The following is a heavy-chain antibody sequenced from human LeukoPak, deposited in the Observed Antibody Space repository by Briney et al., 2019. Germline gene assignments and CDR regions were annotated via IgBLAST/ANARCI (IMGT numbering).Heavy chain of an antibody. Sequence: GGSLRLSCAVSGITLSNYGMTWVRQAPGKGLEWVAGISGSGGGTNYADSVKGRFTISRDNSKNTLYLQMNSLRAEDTAVYFCAKRGVVIRVILVGFHKEAYYFDSWGQGALVTVSS. CDR3: AKRGVVIRVILVGFHKEAYYFDS. CDR2: ISGSGGGT. J-gene: IGHJ4*02. D-gene: IGHD3-22*01. V-gene: IGHV3-23*01. CDR1: GITLSNYG.